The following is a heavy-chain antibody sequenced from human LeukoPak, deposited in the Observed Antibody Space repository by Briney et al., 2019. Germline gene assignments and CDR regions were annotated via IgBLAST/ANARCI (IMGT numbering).Heavy chain of an antibody. D-gene: IGHD3-22*01. CDR3: ARDSRYYDSSGYYYFTDAFDI. CDR1: GYTFTGYY. J-gene: IGHJ3*02. Sequence: ASVKVSCKASGYTFTGYYMHWVRQAPGQGLEWMGWINPNSGGTKYAQKFQGRVTMTRDTSISTAYMELSRLRSDDTAVYYCARDSRYYDSSGYYYFTDAFDIWGQGTMVTVSS. CDR2: INPNSGGT. V-gene: IGHV1-2*02.